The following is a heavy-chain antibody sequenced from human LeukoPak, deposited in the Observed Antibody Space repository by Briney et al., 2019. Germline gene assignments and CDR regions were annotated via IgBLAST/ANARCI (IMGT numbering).Heavy chain of an antibody. D-gene: IGHD1-1*01. V-gene: IGHV3-53*01. J-gene: IGHJ6*03. Sequence: PGGSLGLSCAASGFTVSSNYMSWVRQAPGKGLEWVSVIYSGGRTYYADSVKGRFTISRDNSKNTLYLQMNSLRAEDTAVYYCARNGVKYYYYYMDVWGKGTTVTVSS. CDR2: IYSGGRT. CDR3: ARNGVKYYYYYMDV. CDR1: GFTVSSNY.